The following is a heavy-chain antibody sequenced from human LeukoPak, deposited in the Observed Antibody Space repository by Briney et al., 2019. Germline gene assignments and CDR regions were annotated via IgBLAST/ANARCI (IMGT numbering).Heavy chain of an antibody. V-gene: IGHV5-51*01. Sequence: GESLKISCKGSGYRFTAYWISWVRQMPGKGLDWMGIIYPGDSDTRYSPSFQGQVSISVDTATSTAYLQWNSLKASDAAMYYCARLGVVVVTGDYYGMDVWGQGTTVTVSS. CDR1: GYRFTAYW. CDR3: ARLGVVVVTGDYYGMDV. D-gene: IGHD2-21*02. CDR2: IYPGDSDT. J-gene: IGHJ6*02.